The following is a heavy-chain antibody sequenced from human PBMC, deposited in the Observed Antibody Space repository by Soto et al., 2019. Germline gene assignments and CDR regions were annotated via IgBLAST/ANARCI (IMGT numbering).Heavy chain of an antibody. CDR3: AKDMGGSVKYYYYGMDV. J-gene: IGHJ6*02. CDR2: ISWNSDYI. Sequence: SLRLSCAASGFTFEDYAMHWVRQAPGRGLEWVSYISWNSDYIGYADSVKGRLTISRDNAKNSLYLQMNSLRAEDTALYYCAKDMGGSVKYYYYGMDVWGQGTTVTVSS. D-gene: IGHD3-16*01. V-gene: IGHV3-9*01. CDR1: GFTFEDYA.